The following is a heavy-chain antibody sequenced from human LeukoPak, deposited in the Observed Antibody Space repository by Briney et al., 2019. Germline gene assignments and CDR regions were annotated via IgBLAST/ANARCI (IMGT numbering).Heavy chain of an antibody. D-gene: IGHD5-24*01. CDR2: IKSKTHGGTT. Sequence: RPGGSLILSCAASGFTFSDAWMSWVRQAPGRGLEWVGRIKSKTHGGTTDYGAPVKGRFIISRDDSKNTLYLQINSLRTEDTAVYYCTTEDGMMAVWGQGTPVTVSS. CDR3: TTEDGMMAV. V-gene: IGHV3-15*01. J-gene: IGHJ4*03. CDR1: GFTFSDAW.